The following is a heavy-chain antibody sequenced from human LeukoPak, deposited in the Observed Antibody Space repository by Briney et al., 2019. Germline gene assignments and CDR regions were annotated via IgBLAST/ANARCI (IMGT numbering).Heavy chain of an antibody. CDR2: IRYDGSNK. CDR3: AKDSSPYYYDSSGYYSVAYFQH. Sequence: TGRSLRLSCAASGFTFSSYGMHWVRQAPGKGLECVAFIRYDGSNKYYADSVKGRFTISRDNSKNTLYLQMNSLRAEDTAVYYCAKDSSPYYYDSSGYYSVAYFQHWGQGTLVTVSS. D-gene: IGHD3-22*01. V-gene: IGHV3-30*02. J-gene: IGHJ1*01. CDR1: GFTFSSYG.